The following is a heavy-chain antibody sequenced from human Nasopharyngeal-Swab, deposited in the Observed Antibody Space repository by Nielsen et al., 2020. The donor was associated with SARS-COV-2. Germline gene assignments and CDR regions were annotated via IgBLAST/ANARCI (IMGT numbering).Heavy chain of an antibody. V-gene: IGHV3-33*01. J-gene: IGHJ5*02. CDR2: IWYDGSNK. D-gene: IGHD1-26*01. Sequence: WIRQPPGKGLEWVAVIWYDGSNKYYADSVKGRFTISRDNSKNTLYLQMNSIRAEDTVVYYCARGVNEWELLHGRFHWFDPWGQGTLVTVSS. CDR3: ARGVNEWELLHGRFHWFDP.